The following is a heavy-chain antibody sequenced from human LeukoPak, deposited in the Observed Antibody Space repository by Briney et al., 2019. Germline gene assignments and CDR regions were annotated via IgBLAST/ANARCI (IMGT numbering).Heavy chain of an antibody. V-gene: IGHV5-51*01. CDR3: ARFDCSSTSCYKSYNYGVDV. J-gene: IGHJ6*02. D-gene: IGHD2-2*02. Sequence: GESLKISCKGSGYSFSSYWIGWVRQMPGKGLEWMGIIYPGDSDTTYSPSFQGQVTISADKSISTAYLQWSSLKASDTAMYYCARFDCSSTSCYKSYNYGVDVWGQGTTVTVSS. CDR1: GYSFSSYW. CDR2: IYPGDSDT.